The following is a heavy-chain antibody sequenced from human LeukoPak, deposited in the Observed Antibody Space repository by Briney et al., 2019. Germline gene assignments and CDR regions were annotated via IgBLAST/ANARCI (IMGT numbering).Heavy chain of an antibody. V-gene: IGHV3-7*01. D-gene: IGHD2-15*01. Sequence: GGSLRLSCAASGFTVSNNYMSWVRQAPGKGLEWVANIKQDGSEKYYVDSVKGRFTISRDNAKNSLYLQMNSLRGEDTAVYYCARARRYLGYCSGGSCYGYFDYWGQGTLVTVSS. CDR3: ARARRYLGYCSGGSCYGYFDY. CDR2: IKQDGSEK. J-gene: IGHJ4*02. CDR1: GFTVSNNY.